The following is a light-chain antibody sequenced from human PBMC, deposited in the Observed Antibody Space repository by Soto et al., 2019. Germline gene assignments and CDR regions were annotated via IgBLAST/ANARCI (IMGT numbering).Light chain of an antibody. CDR1: QSVSTY. CDR3: QQRSNWPLT. V-gene: IGKV3-11*01. Sequence: EIVLTQSPATLSLSPGEIATLSCRASQSVSTYLAWYQQRPGQAPRLLIYDASNRATGIPARFSGSGSGTDFTLTISSLEPEDFALYYCQQRSNWPLTFGGGTKVEIK. CDR2: DAS. J-gene: IGKJ4*01.